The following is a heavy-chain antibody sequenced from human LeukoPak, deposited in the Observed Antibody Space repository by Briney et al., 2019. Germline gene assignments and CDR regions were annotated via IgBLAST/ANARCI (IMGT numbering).Heavy chain of an antibody. D-gene: IGHD3-9*01. Sequence: GGSLRLSCAASGFTFSSYGMHWVRQAPGKGLEWVAVIWYDGSDKYYADSVKGRFTISRDNSKNTLYLQMNSLRAEDTAVYYCARNYDILTGYSAFDYWGQGTLVTVSS. J-gene: IGHJ4*02. CDR1: GFTFSSYG. CDR3: ARNYDILTGYSAFDY. V-gene: IGHV3-33*01. CDR2: IWYDGSDK.